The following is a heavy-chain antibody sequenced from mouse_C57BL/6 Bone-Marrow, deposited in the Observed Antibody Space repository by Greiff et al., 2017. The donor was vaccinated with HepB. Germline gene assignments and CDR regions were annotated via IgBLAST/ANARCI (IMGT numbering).Heavy chain of an antibody. Sequence: VQLQQPGAELVRPGSSVKLSCKASGYTFTSYWMDWVKQRPGQGLELIGNIYPSDSETHYNQKFKDKATLTVDKSSSTAYMQLSSLTSEDSAVYYCARHYGSPYAMDYWGQGTSVTVSS. CDR1: GYTFTSYW. CDR2: IYPSDSET. V-gene: IGHV1-61*01. D-gene: IGHD1-1*01. J-gene: IGHJ4*01. CDR3: ARHYGSPYAMDY.